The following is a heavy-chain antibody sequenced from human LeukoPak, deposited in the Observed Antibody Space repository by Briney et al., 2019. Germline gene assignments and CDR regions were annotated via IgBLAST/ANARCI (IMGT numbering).Heavy chain of an antibody. J-gene: IGHJ4*02. Sequence: GASVKVSCKASGYTFSSYGISWVRQAPGQGLEWMGWINVYNGDTKYAQNVQGRVSMTTDTSTSTAYMDLRSLRSDDTAVYYCARTRGSAHLDYWGQGTLVTVSS. CDR2: INVYNGDT. V-gene: IGHV1-18*01. D-gene: IGHD1-26*01. CDR3: ARTRGSAHLDY. CDR1: GYTFSSYG.